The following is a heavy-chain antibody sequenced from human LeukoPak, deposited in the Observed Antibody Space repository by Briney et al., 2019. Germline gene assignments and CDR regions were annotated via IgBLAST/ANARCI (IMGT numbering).Heavy chain of an antibody. Sequence: GGSLRLSCAASGFTFSSYSMNWVRQAPGKGLEWVSSISSSSSYIYYADSVQGRFTISRDNAKNSLYLQMNSLRAEDTAVYYCARVLGGIYYDFWSGRYGMDVWGQGTTVTVSS. J-gene: IGHJ6*02. CDR2: ISSSSSYI. V-gene: IGHV3-21*01. D-gene: IGHD3-3*01. CDR3: ARVLGGIYYDFWSGRYGMDV. CDR1: GFTFSSYS.